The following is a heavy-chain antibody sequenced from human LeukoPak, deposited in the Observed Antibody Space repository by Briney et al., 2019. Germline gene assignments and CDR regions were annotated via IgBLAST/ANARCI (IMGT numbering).Heavy chain of an antibody. Sequence: GGSLRLSCAASGFTFSSYSMNWVRQAPGKGLEWVSSISSSSSYIYYADSVKGRFTISRDNAKNSLYLQMNSLRAEDTAVYYCARDHWNDEYYFDYWGQGTLVTASS. V-gene: IGHV3-21*01. D-gene: IGHD1-1*01. CDR3: ARDHWNDEYYFDY. J-gene: IGHJ4*02. CDR2: ISSSSSYI. CDR1: GFTFSSYS.